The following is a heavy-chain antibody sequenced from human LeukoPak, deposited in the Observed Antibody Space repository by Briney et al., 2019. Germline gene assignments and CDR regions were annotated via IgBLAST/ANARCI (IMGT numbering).Heavy chain of an antibody. CDR1: GFTFSSYG. D-gene: IGHD2-21*02. V-gene: IGHV3-30*18. J-gene: IGHJ6*02. CDR2: ISYDGSNK. Sequence: PGGSLRLSCAASGFTFSSYGMHWVRQAPGKGLEWVAVISYDGSNKYYADSVKGRFTISRDNSKNTLYLQMNCLRAEDTAVYYCAKDRGVTATYGMDVWGQGTLVTVSS. CDR3: AKDRGVTATYGMDV.